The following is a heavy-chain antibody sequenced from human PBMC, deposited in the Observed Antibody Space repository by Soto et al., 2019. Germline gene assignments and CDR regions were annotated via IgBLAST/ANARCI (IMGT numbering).Heavy chain of an antibody. CDR2: IFPSGTT. CDR3: ARSREFDH. J-gene: IGHJ4*02. Sequence: NPSETLSLTCGVSGGSLSGATYSWNWIRQPPGKGLEWIGYIFPSGTTYYNPSLKSRVTISIDVSKNQFSLSLRSLTAADTAVYYCARSREFDHWSQGTLVTVSS. CDR1: GGSLSGATYS. V-gene: IGHV4-30-2*01.